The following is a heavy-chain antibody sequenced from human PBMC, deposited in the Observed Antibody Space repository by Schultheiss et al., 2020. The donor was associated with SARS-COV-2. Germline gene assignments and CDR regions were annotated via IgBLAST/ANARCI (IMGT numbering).Heavy chain of an antibody. J-gene: IGHJ6*02. Sequence: SETLSLTCTVSGGSISSGGYYWSWIRQPPGKGLEWIGSIYHSGSTYYNPSLKSRVTISVDTSKNQFSLQLNSVTPEDTAVYYCASNPGGHYYYGMDVWGQGTTVTVSS. CDR1: GGSISSGGYY. V-gene: IGHV4-39*07. CDR3: ASNPGGHYYYGMDV. CDR2: IYHSGST. D-gene: IGHD3-10*01.